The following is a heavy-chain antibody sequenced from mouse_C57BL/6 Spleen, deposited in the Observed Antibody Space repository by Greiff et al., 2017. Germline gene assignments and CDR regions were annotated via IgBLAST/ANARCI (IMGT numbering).Heavy chain of an antibody. J-gene: IGHJ2*01. D-gene: IGHD1-1*02. Sequence: EVNVVESGGGLVKPGGSLKLSCAASGFTFSSYAMSWVRQTPEKRLEWVATISDGGSYTYYPDNVKGRFTISRDNAKNNLYLQMSHLQSEDTAMYYCARKYYGHYFDYWGQGTTLTVSS. CDR3: ARKYYGHYFDY. V-gene: IGHV5-4*03. CDR2: ISDGGSYT. CDR1: GFTFSSYA.